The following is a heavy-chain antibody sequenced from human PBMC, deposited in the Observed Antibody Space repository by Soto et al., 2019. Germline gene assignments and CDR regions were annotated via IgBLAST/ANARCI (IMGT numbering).Heavy chain of an antibody. CDR2: ISYDGSNK. J-gene: IGHJ4*02. CDR1: GFTFSSYG. CDR3: AKGRMVRGVITLYYFDY. Sequence: PVGSLRLSCAASGFTFSSYGMHWVRQAPGKGLEWVAVISYDGSNKYYADPVKGRFTISRDNSKNTLYLQMNSLRAEDTAVYYCAKGRMVRGVITLYYFDYWGQGTLVTVSS. V-gene: IGHV3-30*18. D-gene: IGHD3-10*01.